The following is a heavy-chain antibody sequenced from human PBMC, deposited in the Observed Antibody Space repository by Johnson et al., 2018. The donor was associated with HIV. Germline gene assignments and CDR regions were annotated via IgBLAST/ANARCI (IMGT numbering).Heavy chain of an antibody. CDR3: AKYSGNYFFIREDDAFDI. V-gene: IGHV3-11*01. CDR2: ISSSGTTI. Sequence: VQLVESGGGLVKPGGSLRLSCAASGFTFSDYYMSWIRQAPGKGLEWVSYISSSGTTIYYADSVKGRFTISRDNSKNTLYLQMNSLRVDDTAIYYCAKYSGNYFFIREDDAFDIWGQGTLVTVSS. D-gene: IGHD1-26*01. CDR1: GFTFSDYY. J-gene: IGHJ3*02.